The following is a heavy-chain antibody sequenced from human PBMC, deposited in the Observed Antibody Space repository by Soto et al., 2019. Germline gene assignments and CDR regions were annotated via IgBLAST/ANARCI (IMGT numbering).Heavy chain of an antibody. CDR1: GYTFTGYY. V-gene: IGHV1-2*04. CDR2: INPNSGGT. J-gene: IGHJ5*02. D-gene: IGHD2-2*01. Sequence: GASVKVSCKASGYTFTGYYIHWVRRAPGQGLEWMGWINPNSGGTNYAQKFQGWVTMTRDTSISTAYMELSRLRSDDTAVYYCARGEMPIVVVPAAGNWFDPWGQGTLVTVSS. CDR3: ARGEMPIVVVPAAGNWFDP.